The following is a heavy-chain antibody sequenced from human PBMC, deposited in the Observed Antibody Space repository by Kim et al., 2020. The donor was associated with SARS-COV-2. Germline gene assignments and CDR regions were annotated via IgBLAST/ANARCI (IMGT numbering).Heavy chain of an antibody. CDR2: INPNSGGT. Sequence: ASVKVSCKASGYTFTGYYMHWVRQAPGQGLEWMGRINPNSGGTNYAQKFQGRVTMTRDTSISTAYMELSRLRSDDTAVYYCARDTPPEWELLQGALGYWGQGTLVTVSS. D-gene: IGHD1-26*01. CDR1: GYTFTGYY. CDR3: ARDTPPEWELLQGALGY. V-gene: IGHV1-2*06. J-gene: IGHJ4*02.